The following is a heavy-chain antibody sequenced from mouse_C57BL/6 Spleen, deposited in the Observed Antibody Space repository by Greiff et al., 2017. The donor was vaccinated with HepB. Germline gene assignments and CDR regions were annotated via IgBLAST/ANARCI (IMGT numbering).Heavy chain of an antibody. J-gene: IGHJ3*01. D-gene: IGHD1-1*01. CDR2: ISSGSSTI. Sequence: EVNVVESGGGLVKPGGSLKLSCAASGFTFSDYGTHWVRQAPEKGLEWVAYISSGSSTIYYADTVKGRFTISRDNAKNTLFLQMTSLRSEDTAMYYCARGSDYYGSSYGAYWGQGTLVTVSA. CDR3: ARGSDYYGSSYGAY. V-gene: IGHV5-17*01. CDR1: GFTFSDYG.